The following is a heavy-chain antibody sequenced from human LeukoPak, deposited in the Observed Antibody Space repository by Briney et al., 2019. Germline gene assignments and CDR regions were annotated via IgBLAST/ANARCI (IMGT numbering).Heavy chain of an antibody. D-gene: IGHD3-16*01. CDR3: AKAEGPLPFGEATFDY. CDR1: GFTFSSYG. CDR2: ISGSGGST. V-gene: IGHV3-23*01. Sequence: GGSLRLSCAASGFTFSSYGMSWVRQAPGKGLEWVSAISGSGGSTYYADSVKGRFTISRDNSKNTLYLQMNSLRAEDTAVYYCAKAEGPLPFGEATFDYWGQGTLVTVSS. J-gene: IGHJ4*02.